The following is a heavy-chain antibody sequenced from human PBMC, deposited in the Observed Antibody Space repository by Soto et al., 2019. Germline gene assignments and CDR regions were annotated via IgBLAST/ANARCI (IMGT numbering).Heavy chain of an antibody. CDR3: AREGYVFWSGYWGRFYAFDI. J-gene: IGHJ3*02. CDR2: ISSSGSTI. Sequence: GGSLRLSCAASGFTFSDYYMSWIRQAPGKGLEWVSYISSSGSTIYYADSVKGRFTISRDNAKNSLYLQMNSLRAEDTAVYYCAREGYVFWSGYWGRFYAFDIWGQGTMVTVSS. CDR1: GFTFSDYY. D-gene: IGHD3-3*01. V-gene: IGHV3-11*01.